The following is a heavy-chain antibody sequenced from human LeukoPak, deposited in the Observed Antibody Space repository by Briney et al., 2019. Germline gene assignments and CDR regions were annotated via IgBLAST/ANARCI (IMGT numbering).Heavy chain of an antibody. V-gene: IGHV1-2*02. CDR1: GYTFTGYY. CDR3: ARGADSRYYYYMDV. J-gene: IGHJ6*03. Sequence: ASVKVSCKASGYTFTGYYMHWVRQAPGQGLEWMGWINPNSGGTNYAQKFQGRVTMTRDTSISTAYMELSRLRSDDTAVYYCARGADSRYYYYMDVWGKGTTVTVSS. D-gene: IGHD2-15*01. CDR2: INPNSGGT.